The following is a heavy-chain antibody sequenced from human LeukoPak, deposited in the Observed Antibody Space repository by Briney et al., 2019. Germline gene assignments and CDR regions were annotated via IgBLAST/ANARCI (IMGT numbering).Heavy chain of an antibody. Sequence: SVKVSCKASGGTFSSYAISWVRQAPGQGLEWMGEIIPIFGTANYAQKFQGRVTITTDESTSTAYMELSSLRSEDTAVYYCARDRYSSSWYFDYWGQGTLVTVSS. CDR2: IIPIFGTA. CDR1: GGTFSSYA. D-gene: IGHD6-13*01. J-gene: IGHJ4*02. V-gene: IGHV1-69*05. CDR3: ARDRYSSSWYFDY.